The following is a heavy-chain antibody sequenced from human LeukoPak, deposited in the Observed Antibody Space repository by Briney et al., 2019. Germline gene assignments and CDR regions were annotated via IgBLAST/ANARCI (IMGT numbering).Heavy chain of an antibody. Sequence: ASVKVSCKASGYTFTGYYMHWVRQATGQGLEWMGWMNPNSGNTGYAQKFQGRVTMTRNTSISTAYMELSSLRSEDTAVYYCAGGGFGYCSSTSCYTFDYWGQGTLVTVSS. V-gene: IGHV1-8*02. D-gene: IGHD2-2*02. CDR2: MNPNSGNT. CDR3: AGGGFGYCSSTSCYTFDY. CDR1: GYTFTGYY. J-gene: IGHJ4*02.